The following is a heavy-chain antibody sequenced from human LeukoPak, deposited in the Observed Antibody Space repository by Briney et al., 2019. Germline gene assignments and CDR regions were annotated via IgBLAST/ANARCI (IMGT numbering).Heavy chain of an antibody. CDR2: IYYSGST. V-gene: IGHV4-31*03. Sequence: SETLSLTCTVSGGSISSGGYYWSWIRQHPGKGLEWIGYIYYSGSTYYNPSLKSRVTISVDTSKNQFSLKLSSVTAGDTAVYYCARERGHYYDSSGPVDWGQGTLVTVSS. CDR1: GGSISSGGYY. D-gene: IGHD3-22*01. J-gene: IGHJ4*02. CDR3: ARERGHYYDSSGPVD.